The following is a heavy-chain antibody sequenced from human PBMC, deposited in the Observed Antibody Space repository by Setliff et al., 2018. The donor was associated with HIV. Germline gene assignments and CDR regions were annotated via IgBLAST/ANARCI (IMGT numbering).Heavy chain of an antibody. D-gene: IGHD2-2*01. J-gene: IGHJ6*02. CDR1: GFTFSSYA. V-gene: IGHV3-23*01. CDR3: AGDCSSTSCYGGYYYYGMDV. Sequence: GGSLRLSCAASGFTFSSYAMSWVRQAPGKGLEWVSAISGSGGSTYYADSVKGRFTISRDNSKNTLYLQMNSLRAEDTAVYYCAGDCSSTSCYGGYYYYGMDVWGQGTTVTVSS. CDR2: ISGSGGST.